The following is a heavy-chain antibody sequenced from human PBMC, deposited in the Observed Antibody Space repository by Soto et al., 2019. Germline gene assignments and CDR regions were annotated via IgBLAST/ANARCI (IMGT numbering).Heavy chain of an antibody. CDR2: IYYSGST. D-gene: IGHD2-15*01. J-gene: IGHJ5*02. CDR1: GGSISSYY. CDR3: ARGAVVAALNWFDP. Sequence: SETLSLTCTVSGGSISSYYWSWIRQPPGKGLEWIGYIYYSGSTNYNPSLKSRVTISVDTSKNQFSLKLSSVTAADTAVYYCARGAVVAALNWFDPWGQGTLVTVSS. V-gene: IGHV4-59*01.